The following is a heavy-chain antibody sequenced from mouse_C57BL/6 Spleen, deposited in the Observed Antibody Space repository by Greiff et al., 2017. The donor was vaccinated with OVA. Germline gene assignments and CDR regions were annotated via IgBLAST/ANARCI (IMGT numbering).Heavy chain of an antibody. V-gene: IGHV3-6*01. CDR1: GYSITSGYY. CDR3: ARDGYYEGAMDY. J-gene: IGHJ4*01. Sequence: ESGPGLVKPSQSLSLTCSVTGYSITSGYYWNWIRQFPGNKLEWMGYISYDGSNNYNPSLKNRISITRDTSKNQFFLKLNSVTTEDTATYYCARDGYYEGAMDYWGQGTSVTVSS. D-gene: IGHD2-3*01. CDR2: ISYDGSN.